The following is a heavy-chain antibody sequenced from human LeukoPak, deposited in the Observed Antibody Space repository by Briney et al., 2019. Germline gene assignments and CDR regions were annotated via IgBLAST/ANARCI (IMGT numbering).Heavy chain of an antibody. CDR1: GFIFSDYY. J-gene: IGHJ4*02. CDR3: AKDTGYGDYLFDY. Sequence: GGSLRLSCAASGFIFSDYYMSWIRQAPAKGLEWVSYISSGGSTIYYADSVKGRFTISRDNAKNSLYLQMNSLRAEDTAVYYCAKDTGYGDYLFDYWGQGTLVTVSS. D-gene: IGHD4-17*01. V-gene: IGHV3-11*04. CDR2: ISSGGSTI.